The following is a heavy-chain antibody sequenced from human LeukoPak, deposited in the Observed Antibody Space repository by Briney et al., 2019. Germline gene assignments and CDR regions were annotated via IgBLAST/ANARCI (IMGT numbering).Heavy chain of an antibody. CDR2: INLSGST. Sequence: SETLSLTCAVYGGSFSGYYWSWIRQPPGKGLEWIGEINLSGSTNYNPSLKSRVTISVDTSKNQFSLKLSSVTAADTAVYYCARARRARLGIVVVVAASTFDYWGQGTLVTVSS. D-gene: IGHD2-15*01. CDR1: GGSFSGYY. V-gene: IGHV4-34*01. J-gene: IGHJ4*02. CDR3: ARARRARLGIVVVVAASTFDY.